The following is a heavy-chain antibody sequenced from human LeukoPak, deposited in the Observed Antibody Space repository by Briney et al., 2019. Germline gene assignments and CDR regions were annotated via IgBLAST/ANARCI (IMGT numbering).Heavy chain of an antibody. Sequence: PGGSLRLSCAASGFTFSSYAMSWVRQAPGKGLEWVSAISGSGGSTYYADSVKGRFTISRDNSKNTLYLQMNSLRAEDTALYHCARDKGLTGYSPAGNWFDPWGQGTLVTVSS. V-gene: IGHV3-23*01. CDR3: ARDKGLTGYSPAGNWFDP. CDR2: ISGSGGST. J-gene: IGHJ5*02. CDR1: GFTFSSYA. D-gene: IGHD6-13*01.